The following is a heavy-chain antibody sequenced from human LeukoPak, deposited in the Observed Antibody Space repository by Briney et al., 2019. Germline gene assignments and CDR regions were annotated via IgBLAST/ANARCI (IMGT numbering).Heavy chain of an antibody. CDR1: GYTFTSYG. Sequence: GASVKVSCKASGYTFTSYGISWVRQAPGQGLEWMGWISAYNGNTNYAQKLQGRVTMTTDTSTSTAYMELRSLRSDDTAVYYCARAVVPSYADIVVVVAPDAFDIWGQGTMVTVSS. CDR3: ARAVVPSYADIVVVVAPDAFDI. J-gene: IGHJ3*02. D-gene: IGHD2-15*01. V-gene: IGHV1-18*01. CDR2: ISAYNGNT.